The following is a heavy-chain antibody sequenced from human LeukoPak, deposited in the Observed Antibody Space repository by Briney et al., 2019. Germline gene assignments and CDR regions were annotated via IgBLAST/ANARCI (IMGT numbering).Heavy chain of an antibody. Sequence: SVKVSCKASGYTFTSYGISWVRQAPGQGLEWMGWISAYNGNTNYAQKLQGRVTMTTDTSTSTAYMELRSLRSDDTAVYYCASEEVRGYDSSGYYEYWGQGTLVTVSS. CDR3: ASEEVRGYDSSGYYEY. V-gene: IGHV1-18*01. CDR1: GYTFTSYG. J-gene: IGHJ4*02. CDR2: ISAYNGNT. D-gene: IGHD3-22*01.